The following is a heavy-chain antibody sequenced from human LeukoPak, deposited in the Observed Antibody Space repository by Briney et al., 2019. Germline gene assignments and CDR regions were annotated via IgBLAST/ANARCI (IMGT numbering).Heavy chain of an antibody. J-gene: IGHJ4*02. D-gene: IGHD6-13*01. Sequence: VASVKVSCKASGGTFSKYAINWVGQAPGKGLEWMGGIIPALGSSNYAQKFQGRVTLTTDTSTNTAYMEMSSLRSEDTAVYYCARVGPLGGSSWYAGILGYSDFWGQGTLVTVS. CDR1: GGTFSKYA. CDR2: IIPALGSS. CDR3: ARVGPLGGSSWYAGILGYSDF. V-gene: IGHV1-69*10.